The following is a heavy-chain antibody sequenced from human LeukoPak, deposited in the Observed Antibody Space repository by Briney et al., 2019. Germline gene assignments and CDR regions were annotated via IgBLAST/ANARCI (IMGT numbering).Heavy chain of an antibody. J-gene: IGHJ4*02. Sequence: SETLSLTCAVYGGSFSGYYWSWIRQPPGRGLEWIGEINHSGSTNYNPSLKSRVTISVDTPKNQFSLKLSSVTAADTAVYYCARGLMYYYGSGSYYFYFDYWGQGTLVTVSS. V-gene: IGHV4-34*01. CDR2: INHSGST. CDR3: ARGLMYYYGSGSYYFYFDY. CDR1: GGSFSGYY. D-gene: IGHD3-10*01.